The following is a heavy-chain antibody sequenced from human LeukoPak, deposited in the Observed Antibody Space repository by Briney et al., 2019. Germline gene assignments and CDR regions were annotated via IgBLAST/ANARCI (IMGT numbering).Heavy chain of an antibody. CDR3: ARGRAIVGPTTLFDY. V-gene: IGHV1-46*01. CDR2: INPIGGST. J-gene: IGHJ4*02. Sequence: ASVKVSCKASGYSFTSYYMQWVRQAPGQGLEWMGIINPIGGSTTYAQNFQGRVTMTRDTSTSTVYMDLTSLRSDDTAVYYCARGRAIVGPTTLFDYWGQGTLVTVSS. CDR1: GYSFTSYY. D-gene: IGHD1-26*01.